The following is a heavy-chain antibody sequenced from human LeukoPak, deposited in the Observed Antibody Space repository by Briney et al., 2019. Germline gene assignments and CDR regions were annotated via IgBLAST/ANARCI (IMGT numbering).Heavy chain of an antibody. V-gene: IGHV4-38-2*02. Sequence: SETLSLTCTVSGYSISSGYYWGWIRQPPGKGLEWIGSIYHSGSTYYNPSLKSRVTISVDTSKNQFSLELSSVTAADTAVYYCARDRYSGTPDAFDIWGQGTMVTVSS. CDR3: ARDRYSGTPDAFDI. CDR2: IYHSGST. J-gene: IGHJ3*02. D-gene: IGHD1-26*01. CDR1: GYSISSGYY.